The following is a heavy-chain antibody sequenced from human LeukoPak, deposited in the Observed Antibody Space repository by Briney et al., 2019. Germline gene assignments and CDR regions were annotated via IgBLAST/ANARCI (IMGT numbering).Heavy chain of an antibody. J-gene: IGHJ6*03. Sequence: SETLSLTCTVSGGSISSYYWSWIRQPGGKGLEWIGRIYTSGSTNYNPSLKSRVTMSVDTSKNQFSLKLSSVTAADTAVYYCASSGWYPWSAHYYYYMDVWGKGTTVTVSS. D-gene: IGHD6-19*01. CDR3: ASSGWYPWSAHYYYYMDV. CDR2: IYTSGST. V-gene: IGHV4-4*07. CDR1: GGSISSYY.